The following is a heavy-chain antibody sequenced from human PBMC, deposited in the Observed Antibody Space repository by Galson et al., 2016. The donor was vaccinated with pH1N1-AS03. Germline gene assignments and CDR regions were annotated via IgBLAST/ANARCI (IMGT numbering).Heavy chain of an antibody. J-gene: IGHJ4*02. Sequence: QSGAEVKKPGESLRISCKGSGYSFTNYWINWVRQMPGKGLEWMGRFDPSDSHTSYSPSFQGHVTFSADKSINTAYLQWSSLKPSDTAIYYCARGYSGFGFVYWGQGTLVTVSS. CDR3: ARGYSGFGFVY. D-gene: IGHD5-12*01. CDR1: GYSFTNYW. V-gene: IGHV5-10-1*01. CDR2: FDPSDSHT.